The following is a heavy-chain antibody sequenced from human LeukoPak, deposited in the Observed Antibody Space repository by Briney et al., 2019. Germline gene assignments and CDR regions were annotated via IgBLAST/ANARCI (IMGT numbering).Heavy chain of an antibody. D-gene: IGHD3-9*01. Sequence: GGSLRLSCGASGFXFSSYSMNWVRQAPGKWLEWVSSISSSSSYIYYADSVKGRFTISRDNAKNSLYLQMNSLRAEDTALFFKQKTAYDILTSLYYFDYWGQGTLVTVSS. V-gene: IGHV3-21*01. CDR2: ISSSSSYI. CDR1: GFXFSSYS. CDR3: QKTAYDILTSLYYFDY. J-gene: IGHJ4*02.